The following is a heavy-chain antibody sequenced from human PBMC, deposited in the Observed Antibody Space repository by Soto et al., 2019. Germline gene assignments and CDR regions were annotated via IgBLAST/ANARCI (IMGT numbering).Heavy chain of an antibody. Sequence: SETLSLTCSVSGGSINSGGHYWSWIRQHPGKGLEWIGHIYKTGSTDFNPSLKDRLTISIDASKNQFSLSLRSVTDADTAVYYCARDRIQFSVDVWGQGTTVTVSS. V-gene: IGHV4-31*03. CDR3: ARDRIQFSVDV. CDR2: IYKTGST. D-gene: IGHD5-18*01. J-gene: IGHJ6*02. CDR1: GGSINSGGHY.